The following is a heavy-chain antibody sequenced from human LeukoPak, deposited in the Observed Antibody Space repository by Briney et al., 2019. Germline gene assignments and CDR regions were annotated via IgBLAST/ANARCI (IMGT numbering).Heavy chain of an antibody. J-gene: IGHJ6*02. Sequence: ASVKVSCKASGSTFTSYYMHWVRQAPGQGLEWMGIINPSGGSTSYAQKFQGRVTMTRDTSTSTVYMELSSLRSEATAVYYSARVQSRSSSSRGPYYYGMDAWGQGTTVTVSS. CDR1: GSTFTSYY. CDR3: ARVQSRSSSSRGPYYYGMDA. D-gene: IGHD6-6*01. CDR2: INPSGGST. V-gene: IGHV1-46*01.